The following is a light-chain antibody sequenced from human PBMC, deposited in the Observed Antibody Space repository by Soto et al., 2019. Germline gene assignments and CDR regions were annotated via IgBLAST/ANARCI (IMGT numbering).Light chain of an antibody. V-gene: IGLV4-69*01. CDR2: LNSDGSH. CDR3: QTWVTGIHI. CDR1: SGHSNYA. Sequence: QLVLTQSPSASASLGASVKLTCTLSSGHSNYAIAWHQQQPEKGPRFLMKLNSDGSHSKGDGIPDRFSGSSSGAERYLTISTLQSEDEADYYCQTWVTGIHIFGVGTKQTV. J-gene: IGLJ2*01.